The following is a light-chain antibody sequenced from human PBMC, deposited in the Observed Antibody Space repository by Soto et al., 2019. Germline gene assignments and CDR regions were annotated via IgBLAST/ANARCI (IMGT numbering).Light chain of an antibody. CDR1: QSVSSSY. Sequence: EIVLTQSPGTLSLSPGERATLSCRASQSVSSSYLAWYKQKPGQAPRLLIYGASSRATGIPGRFSGSGSGTDFTLTISRLEPEDFAVYYCQQYGSSPGTFGQGTKVDIK. CDR2: GAS. CDR3: QQYGSSPGT. V-gene: IGKV3-20*01. J-gene: IGKJ1*01.